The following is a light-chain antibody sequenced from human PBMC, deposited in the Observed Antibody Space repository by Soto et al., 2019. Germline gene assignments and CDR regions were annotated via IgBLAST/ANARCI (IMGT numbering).Light chain of an antibody. CDR3: QQYNSYSQT. V-gene: IGKV1-5*01. Sequence: DIQMTQSPSSLSASAGDRVTITCQASQDISNYLNWYQQKPGKAPKLLIYDASSLESGVPSRFSGSGSGTEFTLTISSLQPDDFATYYCQQYNSYSQTFGQGTKVDIK. CDR1: QDISNY. J-gene: IGKJ1*01. CDR2: DAS.